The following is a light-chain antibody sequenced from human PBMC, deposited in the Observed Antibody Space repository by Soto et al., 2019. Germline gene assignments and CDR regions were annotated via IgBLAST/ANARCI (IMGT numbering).Light chain of an antibody. V-gene: IGKV3-20*01. CDR2: GAS. CDR3: QQYSSSPWT. J-gene: IGKJ1*01. CDR1: QSVSTSY. Sequence: EIVLTQSPGTLSLSPGERATLSCRASQSVSTSYFAWYQQKPGQAPRLLIYGASNRATGIPDTFSGSGSGTDFTLTISRLEPEDFAVYYCQQYSSSPWTFGQGTKVEI.